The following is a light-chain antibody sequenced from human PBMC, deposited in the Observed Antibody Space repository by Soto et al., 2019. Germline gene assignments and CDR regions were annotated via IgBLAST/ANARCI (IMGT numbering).Light chain of an antibody. CDR2: WAY. CDR3: HQRCSLPNT. Sequence: DIVMTQSPDSLAVSLGERATINCKSSQSVLYSSNNKNYLAWYQQKPGQTPKLLIYWAYIRDSEVPGRFNSKASRKDSTLASGSRQAEEEAGYYCHQRCSLPNTFGQGIREAIK. J-gene: IGKJ2*01. V-gene: IGKV4-1*01. CDR1: QSVLYSSNNKNY.